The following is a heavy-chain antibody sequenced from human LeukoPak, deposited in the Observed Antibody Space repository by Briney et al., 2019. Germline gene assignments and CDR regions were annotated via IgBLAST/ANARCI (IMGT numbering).Heavy chain of an antibody. D-gene: IGHD5-24*01. V-gene: IGHV3-21*01. CDR1: GFTFSSYS. J-gene: IGHJ4*02. Sequence: GGSLRLSCAASGFTFSSYSMNWVRQAPGKGLEWVSSISSSSSYIYYADSVKGRFTISRDNAKNSLYLQMSSLRAEDTAVYYCAKGDGYNYGYWGQGTLVTVSS. CDR3: AKGDGYNYGY. CDR2: ISSSSSYI.